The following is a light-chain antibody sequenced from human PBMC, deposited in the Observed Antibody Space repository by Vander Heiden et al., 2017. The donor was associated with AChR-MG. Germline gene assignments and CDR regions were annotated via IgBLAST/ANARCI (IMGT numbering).Light chain of an antibody. CDR2: DNN. V-gene: IGLV1-40*01. CDR1: SSNICPGCD. J-gene: IGLJ3*02. CDR3: QSYDSNPSWV. Sequence: QSVLTQPPSVSGAPAQRVTVSCSGSSSNICPGCDLHCYRQLPGTVPKPLNYDNNQRPAGVPDRFCGSKAGTSAPLAITGLQAEDEADYYCQSYDSNPSWVFGGGTKVTVL.